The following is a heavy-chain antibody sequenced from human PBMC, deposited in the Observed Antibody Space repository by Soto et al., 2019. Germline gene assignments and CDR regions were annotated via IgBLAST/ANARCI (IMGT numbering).Heavy chain of an antibody. D-gene: IGHD3-16*01. CDR2: TFPGDSAT. V-gene: IGHV5-51*01. CDR1: GFTFTNYW. Sequence: EVQLVQSGAEVKKPGESLKISCKTSGFTFTNYWVGWVRQMPGKGLEWMGITFPGDSATKYSPSFQGQVTISSDTSINTAYLQWSSLKASDTAIYFCATNPRHDTDLLWPYWGQGTLVTVSS. CDR3: ATNPRHDTDLLWPY. J-gene: IGHJ4*02.